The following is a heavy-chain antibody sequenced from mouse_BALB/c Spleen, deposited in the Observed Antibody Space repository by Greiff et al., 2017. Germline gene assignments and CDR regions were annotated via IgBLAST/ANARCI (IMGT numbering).Heavy chain of an antibody. Sequence: EVKVVESGGGLVKPGGSLKLSCAASGFTFSDYYMYWVRQTPEKRLEWVATISDGGSYTYYPDSVKGRFTISRDNAKNNLYLQMSSLKSEDTAMYYCARDEYGSSPWYFDVWGAGTTVTVSS. D-gene: IGHD1-1*01. V-gene: IGHV5-4*02. J-gene: IGHJ1*01. CDR1: GFTFSDYY. CDR3: ARDEYGSSPWYFDV. CDR2: ISDGGSYT.